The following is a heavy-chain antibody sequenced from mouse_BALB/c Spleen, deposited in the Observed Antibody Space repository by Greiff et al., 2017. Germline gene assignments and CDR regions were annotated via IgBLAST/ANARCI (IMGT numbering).Heavy chain of an antibody. V-gene: IGHV1-18*01. CDR2: INPNNGGT. CDR1: GYTFTDYN. J-gene: IGHJ4*01. CDR3: ARRNYYDYGGGYAMDY. Sequence: VQLQQSGPELVKPGASVKIPCKASGYTFTDYNMDWVKQSHGKSLEWIGDINPNNGGTIYNQKFKGKATLTVDKSSSTAYMELRSLTSEDTAVYYCARRNYYDYGGGYAMDYWGQGTSVTVSS. D-gene: IGHD2-4*01.